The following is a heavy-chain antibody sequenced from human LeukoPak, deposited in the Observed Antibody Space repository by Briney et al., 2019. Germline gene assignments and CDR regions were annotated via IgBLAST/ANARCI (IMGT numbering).Heavy chain of an antibody. CDR2: IYHSGST. Sequence: SETLSLTCTVSGYSISSGYYWGWIRQPPGKGLEWIGSIYHSGSTYYNPSLKSRVTISVDTSKNQFSLKLSSVTAADTAVYYCARDVYCSGGSCYYFIDYWGQGTLVTVSS. J-gene: IGHJ4*02. D-gene: IGHD2-15*01. CDR3: ARDVYCSGGSCYYFIDY. CDR1: GYSISSGYY. V-gene: IGHV4-38-2*02.